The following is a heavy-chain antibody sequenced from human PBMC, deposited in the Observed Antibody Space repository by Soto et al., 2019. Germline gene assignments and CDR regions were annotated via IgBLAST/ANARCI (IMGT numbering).Heavy chain of an antibody. D-gene: IGHD4-17*01. J-gene: IGHJ5*02. V-gene: IGHV4-59*01. CDR2: VYYSGNT. Sequence: PSDTLSLTCTVSGVFLSSYYWTWIRQPPGKGLEWIGYVYYSGNTNYNPSLKSRVTISVDTSKNQFSLKLGSVTAADTAVYYCAKHPWANYGCIFDPWGQGTLFTVSS. CDR3: AKHPWANYGCIFDP. CDR1: GVFLSSYY.